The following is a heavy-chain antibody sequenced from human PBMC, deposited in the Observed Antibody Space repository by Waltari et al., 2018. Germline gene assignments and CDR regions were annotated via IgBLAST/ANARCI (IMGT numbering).Heavy chain of an antibody. CDR2: IKHDGSQE. CDR1: GFTFSSFW. Sequence: QLVESGGGLVQPGGSLRLSCAGSGFTFSSFWMTWVRQAPGKGLEWLANIKHDGSQESYVDSVRGRFTISRDNANKSLFLQMNSLRAEDTAVYYCAKNAPFGMDVWGHGTTVTVSS. J-gene: IGHJ6*02. V-gene: IGHV3-7*01. CDR3: AKNAPFGMDV.